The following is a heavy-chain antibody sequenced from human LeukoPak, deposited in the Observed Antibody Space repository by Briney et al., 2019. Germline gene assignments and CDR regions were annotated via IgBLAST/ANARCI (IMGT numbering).Heavy chain of an antibody. J-gene: IGHJ6*03. D-gene: IGHD3-3*01. V-gene: IGHV1-8*01. CDR3: ARGLRFLEWLLLDYYYYMDV. CDR1: GYTFTSYD. CDR2: MNPNSGNT. Sequence: ASVKVSCKASGYTFTSYDINWVRQATGQGLEWMGWMNPNSGNTGYAQKFQGRVTMTRNTSISTAYMELSSLRSEDTAVYYCARGLRFLEWLLLDYYYYMDVWGKGTTVTVS.